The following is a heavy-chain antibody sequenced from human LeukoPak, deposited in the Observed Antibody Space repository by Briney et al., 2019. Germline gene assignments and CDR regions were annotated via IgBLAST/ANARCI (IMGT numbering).Heavy chain of an antibody. V-gene: IGHV3-23*01. D-gene: IGHD6-6*01. Sequence: GGSLRLSCATSGFSFSSYAMSWVRQAPGKGLEWVSAISGSGGSTYYADSVKGRFTISRDNSKNTLYLQMNSLRAEDTAVYYCAKDLEYSSSQDAFDIWGQGTMVTVSS. CDR1: GFSFSSYA. CDR2: ISGSGGST. J-gene: IGHJ3*02. CDR3: AKDLEYSSSQDAFDI.